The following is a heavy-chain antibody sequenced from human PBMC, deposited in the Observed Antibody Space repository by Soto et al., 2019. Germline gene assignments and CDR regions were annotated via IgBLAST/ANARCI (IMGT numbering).Heavy chain of an antibody. Sequence: QVRLQESGPGLVKPSETLSLTCTVSGGSINSSSSYWAWIRQPPGKGLEWIGSIFHSGSTYYNPSLESRVTISVDTSKNQFSLRLSSVTAADTAMYYCSVANSNWFDPWGQGTLVTVSS. CDR3: SVANSNWFDP. D-gene: IGHD5-12*01. V-gene: IGHV4-39*01. CDR2: IFHSGST. J-gene: IGHJ5*02. CDR1: GGSINSSSSY.